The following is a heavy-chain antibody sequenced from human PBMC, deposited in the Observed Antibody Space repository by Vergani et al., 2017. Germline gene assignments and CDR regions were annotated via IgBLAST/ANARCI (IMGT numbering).Heavy chain of an antibody. CDR3: AREGCSSGWSQSAYLQH. Sequence: QVQLVQSGAEVNKPGASVNVSCKASGYTFTGYHMHWVRQPPGQGLEWMGWINPNSGGTNYAQKFQARVTMTRDTSISTAYMELSRLRSYDTAVYYCAREGCSSGWSQSAYLQHWGQGTLVTVSS. CDR2: INPNSGGT. J-gene: IGHJ1*01. V-gene: IGHV1-2*02. CDR1: GYTFTGYH. D-gene: IGHD6-19*01.